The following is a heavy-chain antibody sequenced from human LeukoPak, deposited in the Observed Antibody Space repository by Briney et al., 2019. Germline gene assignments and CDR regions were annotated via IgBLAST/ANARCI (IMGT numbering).Heavy chain of an antibody. CDR3: ASAYSSSSNYFDY. V-gene: IGHV4-39*01. CDR2: IYYSGST. J-gene: IGHJ4*02. Sequence: SETLSLTCTVSGGSISSSSYYWGWIRQPPGEGLEWIGSIYYSGSTYYNPSLKSRVTISVDTSKNQFSLKLSSVTAADTAVYYCASAYSSSSNYFDYWGQGTLVTVSS. D-gene: IGHD6-6*01. CDR1: GGSISSSSYY.